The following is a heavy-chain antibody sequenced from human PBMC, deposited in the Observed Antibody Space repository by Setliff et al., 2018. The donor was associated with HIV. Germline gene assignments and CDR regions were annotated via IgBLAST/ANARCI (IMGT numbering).Heavy chain of an antibody. CDR1: GASISSTSYY. D-gene: IGHD1-26*01. J-gene: IGHJ6*03. V-gene: IGHV4-61*09. CDR2: IYASGRT. CDR3: ASGPWSYFGYYMDV. Sequence: SETLSLTCTVSGASISSTSYYWGWIRQPAGKGLEWLGHIYASGRTNYSPSLMSRITISVDTSRNQFSLKLSSVTAADTAIYYCASGPWSYFGYYMDVWGKGATVTVSS.